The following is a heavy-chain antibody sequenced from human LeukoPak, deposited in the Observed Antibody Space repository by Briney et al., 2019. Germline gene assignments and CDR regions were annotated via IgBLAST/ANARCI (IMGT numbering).Heavy chain of an antibody. CDR1: GGSFSGYY. V-gene: IGHV4-34*01. D-gene: IGHD3-3*01. CDR2: INHSGST. CDR3: ARSSGFLEWLNYGMDV. Sequence: PSETLSLTCAVYGGSFSGYYWSWIRQPPGKGLEWIGEINHSGSTNYNPSLKSRVTISVDTSKNQFSLKLSSVTAADTAVYYCARSSGFLEWLNYGMDVWGQGTTVTASS. J-gene: IGHJ6*02.